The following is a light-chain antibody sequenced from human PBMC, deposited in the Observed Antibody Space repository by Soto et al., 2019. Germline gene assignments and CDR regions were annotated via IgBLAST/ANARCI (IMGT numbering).Light chain of an antibody. Sequence: IVLTQSPATLSLSPGKRATLPCRASQNISNYLIWYQQKPGQAPRIIIYDVSNRATGIPDRLSGSGSGTDFNLTISRLEPEDFAVYYCQKRSNWPRTFGQGTKVDIK. CDR1: QNISNY. V-gene: IGKV3-11*01. J-gene: IGKJ1*01. CDR3: QKRSNWPRT. CDR2: DVS.